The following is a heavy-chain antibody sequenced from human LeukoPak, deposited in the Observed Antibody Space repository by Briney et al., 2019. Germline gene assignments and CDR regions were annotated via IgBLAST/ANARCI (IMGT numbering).Heavy chain of an antibody. J-gene: IGHJ4*02. Sequence: GGSLRLSCAASGFTFSSYSMNWVRQAPGKGLEWVSSISSSSSYIYYADSVNGRFTISRNNAKNSLYLQMNSLRAEDTAVYYCARGGVVVTDTLNDYWGQGTLVTVSS. CDR1: GFTFSSYS. CDR2: ISSSSSYI. V-gene: IGHV3-21*01. D-gene: IGHD2-21*02. CDR3: ARGGVVVTDTLNDY.